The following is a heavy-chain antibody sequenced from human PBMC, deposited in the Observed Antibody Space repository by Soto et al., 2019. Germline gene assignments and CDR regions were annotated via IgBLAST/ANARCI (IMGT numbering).Heavy chain of an antibody. CDR1: GGSISSGDYY. CDR3: ARERPDGARLDP. D-gene: IGHD6-6*01. J-gene: IGHJ5*02. CDR2: IYYSGST. V-gene: IGHV4-30-4*01. Sequence: QVQLQESGPGLVKPSQTLSLTCTVSGGSISSGDYYWSWIRQPPGKGLEWIGYIYYSGSTFYNPSLKSPVTISVDTSKNQFSLKLSSVPAADTAVYYCARERPDGARLDPWGQGTLVTVSS.